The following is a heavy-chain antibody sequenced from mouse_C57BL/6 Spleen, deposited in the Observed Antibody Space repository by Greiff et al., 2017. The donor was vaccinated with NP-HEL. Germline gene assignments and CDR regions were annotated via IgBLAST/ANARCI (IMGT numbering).Heavy chain of an antibody. CDR2: ISSGGSYT. J-gene: IGHJ2*01. CDR3: ARRPLRLPYFDY. D-gene: IGHD3-2*02. Sequence: EVQGVESGGDLVKPGGSLKLSCAASGFTFSSYGMSWVRQTPDKRLEWVATISSGGSYTYYPDSVKGRFTISRDNAKNTLYLQMSSLKSEDTAMYYCARRPLRLPYFDYWGQGTTLTVSS. V-gene: IGHV5-6*01. CDR1: GFTFSSYG.